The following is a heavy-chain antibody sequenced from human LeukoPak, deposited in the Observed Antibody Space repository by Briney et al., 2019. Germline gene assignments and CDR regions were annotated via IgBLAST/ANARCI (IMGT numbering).Heavy chain of an antibody. CDR2: IYHSGST. J-gene: IGHJ3*02. CDR3: TRDSSLVNYYDSSSYFDAFDI. D-gene: IGHD3-22*01. V-gene: IGHV4-38-2*02. CDR1: GYSISSGYY. Sequence: PSETLSLTCTVSGYSISSGYYWGWIRQPPGKGLEWIGSIYHSGSTYYNPSLKSRVTISVDTSKNQFSLKLSSVTAADTAVYYCTRDSSLVNYYDSSSYFDAFDIWGQGTMVTVSS.